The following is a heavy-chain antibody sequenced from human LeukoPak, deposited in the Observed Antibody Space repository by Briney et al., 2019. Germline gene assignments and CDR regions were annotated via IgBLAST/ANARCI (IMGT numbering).Heavy chain of an antibody. V-gene: IGHV3-23*01. CDR1: GFSFSNYA. CDR3: AKLEQWLAHFDY. CDR2: VSGNGGST. J-gene: IGHJ4*02. Sequence: PGGSLRLSCAASGFSFSNYAMSRVRQAPGKGLEWVSTVSGNGGSTYYADSVRGRFTISRDNSENTLYLQMNSLRAGDTALYYCAKLEQWLAHFDYWGQGTLVSVSS. D-gene: IGHD6-19*01.